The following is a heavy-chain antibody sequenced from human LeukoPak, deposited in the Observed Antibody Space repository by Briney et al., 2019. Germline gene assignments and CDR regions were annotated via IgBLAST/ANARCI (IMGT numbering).Heavy chain of an antibody. CDR1: GYTFTSYD. J-gene: IGHJ6*02. D-gene: IGHD3/OR15-3a*01. CDR2: MNPNSGNT. CDR3: ARGGTGYYGEIYYYYYYGMDV. Sequence: GASVKVSCKASGYTFTSYDINWVRQATGQGLEWMGWMNPNSGNTGYAQKFQGRVTMTRNTSISTAYMELSSPRSEDTAVYYCARGGTGYYGEIYYYYYYGMDVWGQGTTVTVS. V-gene: IGHV1-8*01.